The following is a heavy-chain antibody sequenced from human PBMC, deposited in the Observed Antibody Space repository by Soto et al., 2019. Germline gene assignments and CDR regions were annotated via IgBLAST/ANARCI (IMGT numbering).Heavy chain of an antibody. CDR2: INPNSGGT. CDR3: ARDSGIAAVPNWFDP. J-gene: IGHJ5*02. V-gene: IGHV1-2*04. Sequence: ASVKVSGKASGYTFTGYYMHWVRQAPGQGLEWMGWINPNSGGTNYAQKFQGWVTMTRDTSISTAYMELSRLRSDDTAVYYCARDSGIAAVPNWFDPWGQGTLVTVSS. D-gene: IGHD6-13*01. CDR1: GYTFTGYY.